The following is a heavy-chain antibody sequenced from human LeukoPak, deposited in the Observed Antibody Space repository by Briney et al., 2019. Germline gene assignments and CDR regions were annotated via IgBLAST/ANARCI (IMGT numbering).Heavy chain of an antibody. J-gene: IGHJ4*02. CDR1: GFTFSSFW. Sequence: GGSLRLSCEASGFTFSSFWMNWVRRAPGKGLEWVASINQDGSEKSYVDSVKGRFTISRDNAKNSLFLQMNSLRAEDTAVYFCARDATPPGLIFDSWGQGTLVTVSS. CDR2: INQDGSEK. CDR3: ARDATPPGLIFDS. D-gene: IGHD1-14*01. V-gene: IGHV3-7*05.